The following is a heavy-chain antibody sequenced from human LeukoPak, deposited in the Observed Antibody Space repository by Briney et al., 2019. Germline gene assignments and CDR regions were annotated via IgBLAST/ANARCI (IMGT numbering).Heavy chain of an antibody. V-gene: IGHV3-23*01. CDR3: AKDSMVRGVIIPI. CDR2: ISGSAVDT. J-gene: IGHJ4*02. D-gene: IGHD3-10*01. Sequence: GGSLRLSCAASGFTFSSYAMSRVRQAPGKGLEWVSAISGSAVDTWYADSVKGRFTISRDNSKDTLYLQMNSLRAEDTAVYYCAKDSMVRGVIIPIWGQGTLVTVSS. CDR1: GFTFSSYA.